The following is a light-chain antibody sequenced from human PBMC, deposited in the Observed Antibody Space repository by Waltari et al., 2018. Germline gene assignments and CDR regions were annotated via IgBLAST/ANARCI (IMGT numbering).Light chain of an antibody. Sequence: QSALTQPASVSGSPGQSITISCTGTSSDVGSYNLVSWYQQHPGKAPKLLIYEGSKRSSGVSNGFSGYKAGNTASLTISGLQAEDGSDYYCCSYAGSWVFGVGTKLTVL. CDR3: CSYAGSWV. CDR1: SSDVGSYNL. CDR2: EGS. V-gene: IGLV2-23*01. J-gene: IGLJ3*02.